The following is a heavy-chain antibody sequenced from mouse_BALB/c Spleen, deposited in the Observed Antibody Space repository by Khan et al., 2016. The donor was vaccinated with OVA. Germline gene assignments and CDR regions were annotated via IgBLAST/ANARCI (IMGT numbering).Heavy chain of an antibody. CDR1: GYSFTSYYA. CDR3: ASGRLLLRYPDYFDY. J-gene: IGHJ2*01. Sequence: EVQLQESGPGLLKPSQSLSLTCTVTGYSFTSYYAWNWNRPPPGNILEWMAYISYSGKTSYNPSISSRISITRDTSKNQFFLLLNSLTNDDTAAYYCASGRLLLRYPDYFDYGGQGTILTVSS. V-gene: IGHV3-2*02. D-gene: IGHD1-1*01. CDR2: ISYSGKT.